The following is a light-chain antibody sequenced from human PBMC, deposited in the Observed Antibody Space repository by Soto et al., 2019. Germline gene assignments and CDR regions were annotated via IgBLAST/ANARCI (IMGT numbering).Light chain of an antibody. Sequence: EIVMTQSPATLSVSPGERATLSCRASQSVSNNLAWYQQKPGQAPRLLIYSASTRATGIPAKFSGSGSGTEFTLAISSLQSEDFAVDYCQQYNNWPPLTFGGGTKVEIK. J-gene: IGKJ4*01. V-gene: IGKV3-15*01. CDR1: QSVSNN. CDR2: SAS. CDR3: QQYNNWPPLT.